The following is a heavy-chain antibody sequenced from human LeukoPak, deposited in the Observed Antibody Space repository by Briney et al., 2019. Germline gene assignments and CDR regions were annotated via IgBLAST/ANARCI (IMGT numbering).Heavy chain of an antibody. CDR1: GFTFSNYW. D-gene: IGHD3-22*01. Sequence: GGSLRLSCAASGFTFSNYWMSWVRQAPGKGLEWVANIKQDGSEKYYVDSVKGRFTISRDNAKNSLYLQMNSLRAEDTAVYYCARITYYYDSSGYYLDAFDIWGQGTMVTVSS. V-gene: IGHV3-7*01. CDR2: IKQDGSEK. J-gene: IGHJ3*02. CDR3: ARITYYYDSSGYYLDAFDI.